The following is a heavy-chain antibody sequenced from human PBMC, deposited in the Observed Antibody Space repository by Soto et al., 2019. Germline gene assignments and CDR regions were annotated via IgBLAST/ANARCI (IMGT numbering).Heavy chain of an antibody. Sequence: ASVKVSCKVSGYTLTELSIHWVRQAPGKGLEWMGGFDPEDGETIYAQKFQGRVTMTEDTSTDTAYMELSSLRSEDTAVYYCALRKTGTIDRDWFDPWGQGTLVTLSS. V-gene: IGHV1-24*01. CDR2: FDPEDGET. CDR3: ALRKTGTIDRDWFDP. CDR1: GYTLTELS. J-gene: IGHJ5*02. D-gene: IGHD1-7*01.